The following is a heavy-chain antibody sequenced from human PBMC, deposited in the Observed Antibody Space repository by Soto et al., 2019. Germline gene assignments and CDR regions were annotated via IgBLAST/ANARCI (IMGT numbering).Heavy chain of an antibody. CDR2: ISFDGNII. D-gene: IGHD3-9*01. Sequence: LRLSCAASEFSFCSYAMHWIRQAPGKGLEWVAVISFDGNIIQYADSVKGRFIISRDNSKNTLSLQMNSLTGEDTAVYYCARTFDTISYCFDYWGQGTLVTVSS. CDR1: EFSFCSYA. CDR3: ARTFDTISYCFDY. J-gene: IGHJ4*02. V-gene: IGHV3-30-3*01.